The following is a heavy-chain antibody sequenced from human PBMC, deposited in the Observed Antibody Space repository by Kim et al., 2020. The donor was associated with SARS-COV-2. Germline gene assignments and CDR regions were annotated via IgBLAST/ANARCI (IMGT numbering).Heavy chain of an antibody. CDR3: ARETQQLGFDY. V-gene: IGHV1-2*02. Sequence: TNYAQKFPGRVTMTRDTSISTAYMELSSLRSDDTAVYYCARETQQLGFDYWGQGTLVTVSS. J-gene: IGHJ4*02. D-gene: IGHD6-13*01. CDR2: T.